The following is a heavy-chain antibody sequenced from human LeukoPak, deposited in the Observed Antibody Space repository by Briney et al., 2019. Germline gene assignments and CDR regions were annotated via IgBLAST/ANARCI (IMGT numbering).Heavy chain of an antibody. CDR3: AREGAQANYGDTTL. D-gene: IGHD4-17*01. V-gene: IGHV4-31*03. CDR1: RRSISNGGYY. Sequence: SQTLSLTRTFSRRSISNGGYYWNWIRQHPGKGLEWIEYIYYSGSTYYNPSLKSRVTISIDTSKNRFSLRLSSVTAADAAVYYCAREGAQANYGDTTLGGQGTLVTVSS. CDR2: IYYSGST. J-gene: IGHJ4*02.